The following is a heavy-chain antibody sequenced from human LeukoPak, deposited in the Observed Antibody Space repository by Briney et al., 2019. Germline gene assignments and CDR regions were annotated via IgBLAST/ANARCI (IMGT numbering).Heavy chain of an antibody. D-gene: IGHD5-12*01. CDR3: ARSSEIVATSTFDY. Sequence: SETLSLTCTVSGGSISSYYWSWIRQPPGKGLEWIGYIYYSGSTNYNPSLKNRVTISVDTSKNQFSLKLSSVTAADTAVYYCARSSEIVATSTFDYWGQGTLVTVSS. CDR1: GGSISSYY. V-gene: IGHV4-59*01. J-gene: IGHJ4*02. CDR2: IYYSGST.